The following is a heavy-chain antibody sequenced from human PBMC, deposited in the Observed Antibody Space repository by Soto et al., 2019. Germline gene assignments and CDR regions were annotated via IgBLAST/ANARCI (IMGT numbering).Heavy chain of an antibody. Sequence: QVQLVESGGGVVQPGRSLRLSCAASGFTFSSYAMHWVRQAPGKGLEGVAVISYDGSNKYYADSVKGRFTISRDNSKNTLYLQMNSLRAEDTAVYYCARDLEVGPARYYYYGMDVWGQGTTVTVSS. J-gene: IGHJ6*02. CDR1: GFTFSSYA. V-gene: IGHV3-30-3*01. CDR2: ISYDGSNK. D-gene: IGHD6-25*01. CDR3: ARDLEVGPARYYYYGMDV.